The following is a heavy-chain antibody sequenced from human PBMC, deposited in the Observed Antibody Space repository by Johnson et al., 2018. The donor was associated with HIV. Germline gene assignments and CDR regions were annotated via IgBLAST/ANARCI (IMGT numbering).Heavy chain of an antibody. CDR2: LFSGGST. Sequence: VQLVESGGGLVQPGGSLRLSCAASGFTVSSYYMSLVRQAPGKGLEWVSVLFSGGSTYYADSVKGSFTISRDNSKNTLYLQMNSLRAEDTAVYYCARACRDGYTCDAFDIWGQGTMVTVSS. V-gene: IGHV3-66*01. CDR1: GFTVSSYY. CDR3: ARACRDGYTCDAFDI. D-gene: IGHD5-24*01. J-gene: IGHJ3*02.